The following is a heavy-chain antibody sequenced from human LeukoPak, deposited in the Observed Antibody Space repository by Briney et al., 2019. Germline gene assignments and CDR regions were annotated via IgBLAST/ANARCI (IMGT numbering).Heavy chain of an antibody. CDR1: GFTFSNYA. CDR2: IKQDGSEK. J-gene: IGHJ4*02. D-gene: IGHD6-13*01. V-gene: IGHV3-7*01. CDR3: TREGILAGVDY. Sequence: GGSLRLSCAASGFTFSNYAMSWVRQAPGKGLEWVANIKQDGSEKNYVDSVRGRFTISRDNAKNSMSLQMNSLRAEDTAVYYCTREGILAGVDYWGQGTLVTVSS.